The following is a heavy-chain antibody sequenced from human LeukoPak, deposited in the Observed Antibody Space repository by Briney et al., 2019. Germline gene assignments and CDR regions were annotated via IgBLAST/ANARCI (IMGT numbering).Heavy chain of an antibody. V-gene: IGHV3-74*03. CDR2: INSDGSRT. D-gene: IGHD3-22*01. Sequence: GGSLRLSCAASGFTFSSYWMHWVRQAPGKGPVWVSRINSDGSRTMYADSVKGRFTISRDTAKNTLYLQMNSLRAEDTAVYYCARDLRLGYYDSSCPDYWGQGTLVTVSS. CDR1: GFTFSSYW. J-gene: IGHJ4*02. CDR3: ARDLRLGYYDSSCPDY.